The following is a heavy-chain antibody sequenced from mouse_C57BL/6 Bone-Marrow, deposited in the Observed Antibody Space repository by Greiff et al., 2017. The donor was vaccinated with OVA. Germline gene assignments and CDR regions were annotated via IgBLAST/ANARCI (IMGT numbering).Heavy chain of an antibody. CDR3: ARDYGSSYGVY. J-gene: IGHJ2*01. CDR1: GYSFTGYF. D-gene: IGHD1-1*01. Sequence: DVKLQESGPELVKPGDSVKISCKASGYSFTGYFMNWVMQSHGTSLEWIGRINPYNGDTFYNQKFKGKATLTVDKSSSTAHMELRSLTSEDSAVYYCARDYGSSYGVYWGQGTTLTVSS. CDR2: INPYNGDT. V-gene: IGHV1-20*01.